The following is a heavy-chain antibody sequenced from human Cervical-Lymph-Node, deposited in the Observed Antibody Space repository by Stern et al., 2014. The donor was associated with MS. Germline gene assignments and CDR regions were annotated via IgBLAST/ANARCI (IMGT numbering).Heavy chain of an antibody. CDR3: ARPWPNAN. CDR1: GNTFSTYS. J-gene: IGHJ4*02. Sequence: QMQLVESGAEVKKPGASVKISCTASGNTFSTYSIHWVRQTPGQGLVWMGMINPGGGSTTSAHELRVRVTMTKDTSTSTVYMDLSSLRAEDTAYYYCARPWPNANWGQGTLVTVSS. V-gene: IGHV1-46*04. CDR2: INPGGGST.